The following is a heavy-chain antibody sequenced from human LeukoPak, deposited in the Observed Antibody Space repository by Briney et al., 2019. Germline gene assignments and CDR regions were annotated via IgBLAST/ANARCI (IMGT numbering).Heavy chain of an antibody. CDR1: GFTFSSYS. D-gene: IGHD3-10*01. Sequence: GGSLRLSCVASGFTFSSYSMYWVRQGPGKGLEWVSVLNTGGDYIQTADSLKGRFTISRDNAKNSLYLQMSNLRVEDTAVYYCASGSLVRGVTSNYWGQGTLVTVSS. V-gene: IGHV3-21*01. J-gene: IGHJ4*02. CDR3: ASGSLVRGVTSNY. CDR2: LNTGGDYI.